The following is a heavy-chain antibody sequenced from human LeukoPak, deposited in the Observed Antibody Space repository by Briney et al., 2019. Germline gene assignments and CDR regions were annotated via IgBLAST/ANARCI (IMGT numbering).Heavy chain of an antibody. J-gene: IGHJ3*02. CDR2: IYPGDSDT. CDR1: YW. V-gene: IGHV5-51*01. Sequence: YWSWIRQHPGKGLEWMGIIYPGDSDTRYSPSFQGQVTISADKSISTAYLQWSSLKASDTAMYYCARQDKYSSSDDAFDIWGQGTMVTVSS. D-gene: IGHD6-13*01. CDR3: ARQDKYSSSDDAFDI.